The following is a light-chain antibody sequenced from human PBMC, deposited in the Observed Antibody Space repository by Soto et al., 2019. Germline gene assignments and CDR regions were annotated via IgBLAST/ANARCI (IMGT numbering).Light chain of an antibody. V-gene: IGKV1-5*01. J-gene: IGKJ1*01. CDR1: QSIGTW. CDR2: DAS. Sequence: DIQVTQSLSTLSASVGDRVTITCGASQSIGTWLAWYQQKPGKAPKLLIFDASTLESGVPSRFSGSGSGTDFTLTISSLQPDDFATYYCQQYSDSSGAFGQGTRVEIK. CDR3: QQYSDSSGA.